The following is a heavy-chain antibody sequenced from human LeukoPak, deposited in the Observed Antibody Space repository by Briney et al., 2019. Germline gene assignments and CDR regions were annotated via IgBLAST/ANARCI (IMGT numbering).Heavy chain of an antibody. V-gene: IGHV3-30-3*01. D-gene: IGHD4-17*01. Sequence: GGSLRLSCAASGFTFSSYAMHWVRQAPGKGLEWVAVISYDGSNKYYADSVKGRFTISRDNSKNTLYLRMNSLRAEDTAVYYCAREYGDCDAFDIWGQGTMVTVSS. CDR1: GFTFSSYA. CDR2: ISYDGSNK. CDR3: AREYGDCDAFDI. J-gene: IGHJ3*02.